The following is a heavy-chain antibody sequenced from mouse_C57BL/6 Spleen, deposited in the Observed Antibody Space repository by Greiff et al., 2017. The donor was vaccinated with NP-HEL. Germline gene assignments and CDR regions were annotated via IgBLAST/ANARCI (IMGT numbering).Heavy chain of an antibody. D-gene: IGHD2-1*01. CDR2: IHPNSGST. Sequence: VKLQQPGAELVKPGASVKLSCKASGYTFTSYWMHWVKQRPGQGLEWIGMIHPNSGSTNYNEKFKSKATLTVDKSSSTAYMQLSSLTSEDSAVYYCARWENGNYYWYFDVWGTGTTVTVSS. CDR3: ARWENGNYYWYFDV. V-gene: IGHV1-64*01. CDR1: GYTFTSYW. J-gene: IGHJ1*03.